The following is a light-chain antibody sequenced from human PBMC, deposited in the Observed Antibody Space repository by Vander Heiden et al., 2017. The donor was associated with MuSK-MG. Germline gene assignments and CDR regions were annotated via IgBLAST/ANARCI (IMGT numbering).Light chain of an antibody. J-gene: IGKJ4*01. CDR2: GAS. CDR1: QSVSSSY. Sequence: IVLTQSPGTLSLSPGERATLSCRASQSVSSSYLAWYQQKPGQAPRLLIYGASSRATGIPDRFSGSASGTDFTLTISILEPEDFAVYYCQQDGSSPLTFGGGTKVEIK. CDR3: QQDGSSPLT. V-gene: IGKV3-20*01.